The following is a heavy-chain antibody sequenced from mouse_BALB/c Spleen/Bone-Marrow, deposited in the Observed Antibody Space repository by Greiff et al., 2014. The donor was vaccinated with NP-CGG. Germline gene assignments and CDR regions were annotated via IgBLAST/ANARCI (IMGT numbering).Heavy chain of an antibody. D-gene: IGHD2-4*01. V-gene: IGHV5-4*02. CDR2: ISDGGSYT. Sequence: EVQRVESGGGLVKPGGSLKLSCAASGFTFSDYYMYWVRQTPEKRLEWVATISDGGSYTYYPGSVKGRFTISRDNAKNNLYLQMSSLKSEDTAMYYCARVSYDYFDYWGQGTTLTVSS. CDR1: GFTFSDYY. CDR3: ARVSYDYFDY. J-gene: IGHJ2*01.